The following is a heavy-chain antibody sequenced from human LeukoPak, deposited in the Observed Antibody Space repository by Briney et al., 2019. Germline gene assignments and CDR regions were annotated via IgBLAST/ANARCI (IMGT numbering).Heavy chain of an antibody. CDR2: INTNTGNP. D-gene: IGHD2-15*01. Sequence: SSVKVSCKASGYTFTSYAMNWVRQAPGQGLEWMGWINTNTGNPTYAQGFTGRFVFSLDTSVSTAYLQISSLKAEDTAVYYCARDALYCSGGSCYSNWFDPWGQGTLVTVSS. V-gene: IGHV7-4-1*02. CDR1: GYTFTSYA. CDR3: ARDALYCSGGSCYSNWFDP. J-gene: IGHJ5*02.